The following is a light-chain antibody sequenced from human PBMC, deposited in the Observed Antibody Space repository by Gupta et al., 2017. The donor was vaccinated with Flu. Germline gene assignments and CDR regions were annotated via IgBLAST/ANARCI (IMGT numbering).Light chain of an antibody. CDR1: QDITHF. V-gene: IGKV1-33*01. Sequence: SLSGCRGHRVTIAGQATQDITHFITCSQPQPAKAPKLLIYDASQRAAGVPSRFSGSGYWPEFTFTISIRQPEDIAPYYCQCDESLPVSIFGQGTKLEI. CDR3: QCDESLPVSI. J-gene: IGKJ2*01. CDR2: DAS.